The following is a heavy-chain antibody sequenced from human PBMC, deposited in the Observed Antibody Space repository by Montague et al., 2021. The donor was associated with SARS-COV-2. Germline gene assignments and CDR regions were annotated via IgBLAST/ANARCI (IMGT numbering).Heavy chain of an antibody. V-gene: IGHV6-1*01. CDR1: GDSVSSNSGS. CDR2: TYYRSKWYN. J-gene: IGHJ5*02. Sequence: CPISGDSVSSNSGSWNWIRQSPSRGLEWLGRTYYRSKWYNDYSVSAKSRITINPDTSKNQFSLQLNSVTPEDAAMYYCTYHSGSYVWFDPWGQGILVIVSS. D-gene: IGHD1-26*01. CDR3: TYHSGSYVWFDP.